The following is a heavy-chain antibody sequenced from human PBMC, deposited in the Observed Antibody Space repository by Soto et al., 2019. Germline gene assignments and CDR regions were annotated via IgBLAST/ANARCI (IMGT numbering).Heavy chain of an antibody. J-gene: IGHJ6*02. V-gene: IGHV4-39*01. CDR1: GGSISSSSDY. CDR3: ARVRLAMTATILTQYYYYGMDV. Sequence: PSETLSLTSTVSGGSISSSSDYWGWIRQPPGKGLEWIGSIYYSGSTYYNPSLKSRVTISVDTSKNQFSLKLSSVTAADTAVYYCARVRLAMTATILTQYYYYGMDVWGQGTTVTVSS. D-gene: IGHD2-21*02. CDR2: IYYSGST.